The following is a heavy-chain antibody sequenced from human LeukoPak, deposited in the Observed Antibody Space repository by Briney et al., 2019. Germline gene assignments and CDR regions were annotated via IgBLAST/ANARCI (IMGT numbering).Heavy chain of an antibody. CDR1: GGSISSGGYS. V-gene: IGHV4-30-2*01. CDR3: ASFQLPPHFQH. J-gene: IGHJ1*01. Sequence: SETLSLTCAVSGGSISSGGYSWSWIRQPPGKGLEWIGYIYHSGSTYYNPSLKSRVTISVDRSKNQFSLKLSSVTAADTAVYYCASFQLPPHFQHWGQGTLVTVSS. CDR2: IYHSGST. D-gene: IGHD5-24*01.